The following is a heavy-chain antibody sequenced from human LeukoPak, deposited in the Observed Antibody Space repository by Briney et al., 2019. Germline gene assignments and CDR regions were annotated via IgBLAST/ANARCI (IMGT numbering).Heavy chain of an antibody. CDR2: IYSSGST. Sequence: SETLSLTCTVSGGSISSYYWSWIRQPPGKGLDWIGYIYSSGSTNYNLSLKSRVTISVDTSKNQFSLKLSSVTAADTAVYYCARHTWYSGYDRYFDLWGRGTLVTVSS. CDR1: GGSISSYY. J-gene: IGHJ2*01. V-gene: IGHV4-59*08. D-gene: IGHD5-12*01. CDR3: ARHTWYSGYDRYFDL.